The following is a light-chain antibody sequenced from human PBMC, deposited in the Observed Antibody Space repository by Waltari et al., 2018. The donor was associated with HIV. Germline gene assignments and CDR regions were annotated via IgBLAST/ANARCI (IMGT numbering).Light chain of an antibody. Sequence: SYELTQPPSVSVSPGETAGITCPGDGLATHYTFWYQQRPGQAPVMLIFKDTQRSSGIPERFSGSSSGTTVTLTISGVQSEDEADYYCQSVDSTGTQVLFGGGTKLSVL. CDR1: GLATHY. V-gene: IGLV3-25*03. J-gene: IGLJ2*01. CDR3: QSVDSTGTQVL. CDR2: KDT.